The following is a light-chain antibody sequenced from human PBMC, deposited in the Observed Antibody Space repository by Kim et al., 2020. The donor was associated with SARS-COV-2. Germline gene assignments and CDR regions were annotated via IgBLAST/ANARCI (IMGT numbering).Light chain of an antibody. V-gene: IGKV3-20*01. Sequence: SPGERATLSCRASQSVTSSYLAWYQQKPGQAARLLIYGASSRATGIPDRFSGSGSGTDFTLTISRLEPEDFAVYYCQQYGSPLLTFGGGTKVDIK. CDR1: QSVTSSY. J-gene: IGKJ4*01. CDR3: QQYGSPLLT. CDR2: GAS.